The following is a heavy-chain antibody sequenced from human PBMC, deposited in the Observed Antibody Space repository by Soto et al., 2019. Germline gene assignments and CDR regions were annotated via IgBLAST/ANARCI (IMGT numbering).Heavy chain of an antibody. CDR2: IYYSGST. J-gene: IGHJ4*02. V-gene: IGHV4-31*03. D-gene: IGHD4-17*01. CDR3: AREDATVIRFDY. Sequence: LSLTCTVSCGSISSGGYYWSWIRQHPGKGLEWIGYIYYSGSTYYNPSLKSRVTISVDTSKNQFSLKLSSVTAADTAVYYCAREDATVIRFDYWGQGTLVTVSS. CDR1: CGSISSGGYY.